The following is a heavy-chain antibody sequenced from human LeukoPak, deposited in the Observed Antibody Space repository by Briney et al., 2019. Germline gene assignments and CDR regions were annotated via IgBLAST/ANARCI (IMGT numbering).Heavy chain of an antibody. Sequence: GGSLRLSCAASGFTFSSYAMSWVRQAPGKGLEWVSAISGSGGSTYYADSVKGRFTISRDNSKNTLYLQMNSLRAEDTAVYYCAKTTGPTPTPPYYYGMDVWGQGTTVTVSS. CDR3: AKTTGPTPTPPYYYGMDV. CDR1: GFTFSSYA. CDR2: ISGSGGST. V-gene: IGHV3-23*01. J-gene: IGHJ6*02. D-gene: IGHD4-11*01.